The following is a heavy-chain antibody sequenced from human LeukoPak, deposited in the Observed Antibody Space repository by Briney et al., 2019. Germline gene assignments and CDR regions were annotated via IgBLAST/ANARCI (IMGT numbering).Heavy chain of an antibody. CDR1: GGSISSYY. J-gene: IGHJ1*01. D-gene: IGHD2-2*01. Sequence: SETLSLTCTVSGGSISSYYWSWIRQPPGKGLEWIGYIYYSGSTNYNPSLKSRVTISVDTSKNQFSLKLSSVTAADTAVYYCARVRCSSTSCYWRYFQHWGQGTLVTVSS. V-gene: IGHV4-59*01. CDR3: ARVRCSSTSCYWRYFQH. CDR2: IYYSGST.